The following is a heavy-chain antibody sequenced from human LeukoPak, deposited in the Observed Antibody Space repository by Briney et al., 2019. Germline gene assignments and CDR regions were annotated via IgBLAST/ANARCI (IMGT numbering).Heavy chain of an antibody. J-gene: IGHJ4*02. CDR3: ARDGLYSNGYSYFDY. D-gene: IGHD3-22*01. Sequence: SETLSLTCTVSGGSFSDYHWGWIRQRAGDRREWIVRVYASGYSNYNPSLRSRVPMSLDTSKKQLSLMLSSVTAADTAVYYCARDGLYSNGYSYFDYWGQGTLVTVSP. CDR2: VYASGYS. V-gene: IGHV4-4*07. CDR1: GGSFSDYH.